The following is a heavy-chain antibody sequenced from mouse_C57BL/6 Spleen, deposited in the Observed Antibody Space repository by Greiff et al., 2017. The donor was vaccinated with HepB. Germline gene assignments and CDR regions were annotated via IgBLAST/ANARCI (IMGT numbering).Heavy chain of an antibody. J-gene: IGHJ2*01. CDR1: GFTFSSYA. CDR3: ARGGTGPYYFDY. V-gene: IGHV5-4*03. Sequence: EVNLVESGGGLVKPGGSLKLSCAASGFTFSSYAMSWVRQTPEKRLEWVATISDGGSYTYYPDNVKGRFTISRDNAKNNLYLQMSHLKSEDTAMYYCARGGTGPYYFDYWGQGTTLTVSS. CDR2: ISDGGSYT. D-gene: IGHD4-1*01.